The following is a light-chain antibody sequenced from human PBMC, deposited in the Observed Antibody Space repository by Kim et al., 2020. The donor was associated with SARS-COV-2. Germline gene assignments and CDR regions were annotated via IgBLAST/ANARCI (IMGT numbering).Light chain of an antibody. V-gene: IGKV3-20*01. CDR3: QQYGSSPPYS. CDR1: QSVSSTY. J-gene: IGKJ2*03. CDR2: AAS. Sequence: SPGDRATRSCMASQSVSSTYLAGYQQKPGQAPRLLIFAASSRATGIPDRFSGSGSGTDFTLTISRLEPEDFAVYYCQQYGSSPPYSFGQGTKLEI.